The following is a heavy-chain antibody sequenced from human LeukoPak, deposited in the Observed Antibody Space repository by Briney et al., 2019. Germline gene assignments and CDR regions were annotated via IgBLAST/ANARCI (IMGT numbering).Heavy chain of an antibody. J-gene: IGHJ4*02. Sequence: ASVKVSCKASGYTFTSYYMHWVRQAPGQGLEWMGIINPSGGSTSYAQKFQGRVTMTRDTSTSTVYMELSSLRSEDTAVYYCVREIVVVPAAHHVGFDYWGQGTLVTVSS. D-gene: IGHD2-2*01. V-gene: IGHV1-46*01. CDR2: INPSGGST. CDR1: GYTFTSYY. CDR3: VREIVVVPAAHHVGFDY.